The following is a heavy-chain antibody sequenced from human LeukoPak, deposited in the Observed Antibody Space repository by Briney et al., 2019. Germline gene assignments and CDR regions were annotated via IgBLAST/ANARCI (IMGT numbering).Heavy chain of an antibody. CDR3: ARDGEYSNYYYYYIDV. CDR1: GFTLSSYT. CDR2: IAGSSSTI. D-gene: IGHD2/OR15-2a*01. V-gene: IGHV3-21*01. Sequence: GGSLRLSCAASGFTLSSYTMNWVRQAPGKGLEWVSSIAGSSSTIKYADSVKGRFTISRDNAKNSVNLQLDGLRADDTADYYCARDGEYSNYYYYYIDVWGKGTTVTVSS. J-gene: IGHJ6*03.